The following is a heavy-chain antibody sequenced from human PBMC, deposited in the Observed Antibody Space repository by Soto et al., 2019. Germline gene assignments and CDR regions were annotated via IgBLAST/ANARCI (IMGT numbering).Heavy chain of an antibody. CDR3: ARGYGGYFVSGSYYNVNWLDP. V-gene: IGHV1-3*01. Sequence: GASVKVSCKASGYTFTSNAIHWVRQAPGQRLEWMGWINGGNGDTKYSQKFQGRVTIARDTSATTAYMELSSLRSEDTAVYYCARGYGGYFVSGSYYNVNWLDPWGQGTLVTVSS. CDR1: GYTFTSNA. J-gene: IGHJ5*02. CDR2: INGGNGDT. D-gene: IGHD3-10*01.